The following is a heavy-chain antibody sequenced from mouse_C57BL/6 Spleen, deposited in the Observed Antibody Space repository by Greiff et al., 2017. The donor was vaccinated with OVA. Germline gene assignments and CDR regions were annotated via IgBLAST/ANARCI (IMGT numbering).Heavy chain of an antibody. CDR3: NYDYDGFAY. CDR2: IYPGNSDT. D-gene: IGHD2-4*01. V-gene: IGHV1-5*01. J-gene: IGHJ3*01. Sequence: EVQLQQSGTVLARPGASVKMSCKTSGYTFTSYWMHWVKQRPGQGLEWIGAIYPGNSDTSYNQKFKGKAKLTAVTSARTAYMELSSLTNEDSAVYYCNYDYDGFAYWGQGTLVTVSA. CDR1: GYTFTSYW.